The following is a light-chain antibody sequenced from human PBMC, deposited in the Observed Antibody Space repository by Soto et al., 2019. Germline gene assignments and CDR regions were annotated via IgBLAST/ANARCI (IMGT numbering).Light chain of an antibody. CDR3: HQYDNWPIT. J-gene: IGKJ5*01. CDR1: RSVNNN. Sequence: EVVMTQSPATLSASPGERAILSCRASRSVNNNYLAWYQQKPGQSPRLLIYGVSTRATDTPARFSGSGSGTEFTLMISSLQSEDFAVYYSHQYDNWPITFGQGTRLESK. V-gene: IGKV3-15*01. CDR2: GVS.